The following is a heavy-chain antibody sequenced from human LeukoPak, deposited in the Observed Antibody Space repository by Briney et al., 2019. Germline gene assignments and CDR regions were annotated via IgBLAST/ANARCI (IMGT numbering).Heavy chain of an antibody. CDR1: GGSISSGSHY. CDR2: MFHSGSA. Sequence: PSETLSLTCAASGGSISSGSHYWGWIRQPPGKGLEWIGSMFHSGSAYHNPSLKSRVTISLGPSKNQFSLKLSSVTAADTAVYYCAREYCSTTTSCYLGKPATESYFDCWGQGTLVTVSS. V-gene: IGHV4-39*07. J-gene: IGHJ4*02. D-gene: IGHD2-2*01. CDR3: AREYCSTTTSCYLGKPATESYFDC.